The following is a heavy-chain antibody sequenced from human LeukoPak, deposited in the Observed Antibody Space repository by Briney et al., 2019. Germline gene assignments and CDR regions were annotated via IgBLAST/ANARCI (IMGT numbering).Heavy chain of an antibody. D-gene: IGHD3-16*02. CDR2: ISSSSSYI. CDR3: ARDSAVWGSYRLWEFDF. Sequence: PGGSLRLSCAASGFTFSSYSMNWVRQAPGKGLEWVSSISSSSSYIYYADSVKGRFTISRDNAKNSLYLQMNGLRAEDTAVYFCARDSAVWGSYRLWEFDFWGQGTLVTVSS. J-gene: IGHJ4*02. V-gene: IGHV3-21*01. CDR1: GFTFSSYS.